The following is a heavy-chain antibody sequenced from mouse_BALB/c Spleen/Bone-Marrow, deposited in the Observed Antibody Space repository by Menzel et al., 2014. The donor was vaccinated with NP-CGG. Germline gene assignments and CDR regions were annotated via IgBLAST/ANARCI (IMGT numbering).Heavy chain of an antibody. CDR3: ARDYLYYFDY. J-gene: IGHJ2*01. Sequence: EVHLVESGGGLVQPGGFLRLSCATSGFTFTDHYMSWVRQPPGKALEWLGFIRNKANGYTTEYSASVKGPFTISRDNSQSNVYLQRNTLRAEDSATYYCARDYLYYFDYWGQGTTLTVSA. D-gene: IGHD2-1*01. CDR2: IRNKANGYTT. V-gene: IGHV7-3*02. CDR1: GFTFTDHY.